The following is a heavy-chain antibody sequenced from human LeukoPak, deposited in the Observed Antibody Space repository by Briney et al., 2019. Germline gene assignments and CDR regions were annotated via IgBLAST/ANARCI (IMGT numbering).Heavy chain of an antibody. J-gene: IGHJ6*03. CDR2: INPSGGST. CDR1: GYTFTSYY. D-gene: IGHD7-27*01. V-gene: IGHV1-46*01. CDR3: ARGQTGDTRYYYYMDV. Sequence: GASVKVSCKASGYTFTSYYMHWVRQAPGQGLEWMGIINPSGGSTSYAQKFQGRVTMTRDMSTSTVYMELSSLRSEDTAVYYCARGQTGDTRYYYYMDVWGKGTTVTVSS.